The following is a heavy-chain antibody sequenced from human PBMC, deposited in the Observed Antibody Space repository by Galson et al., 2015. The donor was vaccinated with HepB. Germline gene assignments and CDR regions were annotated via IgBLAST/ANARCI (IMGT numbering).Heavy chain of an antibody. D-gene: IGHD1-1*01. Sequence: SLRLSCATSGFSFTNAWMSWVHQAPGKGLEWVGRIKSKNVGETTDYAAPVKGRFTILRDDSKNTLYLQINILKTEDTAVYYCTTGRTPPPTGTTFYYYYGMDVWGQGTTVTVSS. V-gene: IGHV3-15*01. J-gene: IGHJ6*02. CDR2: IKSKNVGETT. CDR3: TTGRTPPPTGTTFYYYYGMDV. CDR1: GFSFTNAW.